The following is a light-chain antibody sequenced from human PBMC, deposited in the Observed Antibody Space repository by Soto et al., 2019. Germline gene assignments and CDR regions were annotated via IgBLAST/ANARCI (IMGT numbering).Light chain of an antibody. CDR1: QNIGFY. CDR3: QQSYNTPRT. Sequence: DIQMTQSPSSLSASVGDGVTITCRASQNIGFYLNWYQQKPGEAPKFLISAASSLQTGVPSRFSGGGSGTDFTLTISSLQPEDFATYYCQQSYNTPRTFGQGTKVEIK. J-gene: IGKJ1*01. V-gene: IGKV1-39*01. CDR2: AAS.